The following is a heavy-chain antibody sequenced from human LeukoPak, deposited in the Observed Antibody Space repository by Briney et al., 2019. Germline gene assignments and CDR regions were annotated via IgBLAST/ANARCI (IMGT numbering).Heavy chain of an antibody. CDR2: IYNGGST. V-gene: IGHV4-59*01. CDR3: ARSRFGSGTYCYYGMDV. J-gene: IGHJ6*02. Sequence: SETLSLTCSVSGGSISSDYWNWIRQPPGKGLEWIGNIYNGGSTNYNPSLKSRVTISVDTSKNQFSLMVSSVTAADTAVYYCARSRFGSGTYCYYGMDVWGQGTTVTVSS. D-gene: IGHD3-10*01. CDR1: GGSISSDY.